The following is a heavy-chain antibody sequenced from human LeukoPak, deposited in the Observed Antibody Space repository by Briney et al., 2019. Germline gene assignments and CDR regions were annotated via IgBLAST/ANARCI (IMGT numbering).Heavy chain of an antibody. Sequence: KPSETLSLTCTVSGGSISSGTYYWSWIRQPAGKALEWIGRIYSSGSTDYNPSLKSRVTISVDTSKNQFSLKLSSVTAADTAVYYCARSSDTLFDYWGQGTLVTVSS. CDR3: ARSSDTLFDY. J-gene: IGHJ4*02. CDR1: GGSISSGTYY. CDR2: IYSSGST. D-gene: IGHD6-6*01. V-gene: IGHV4-61*02.